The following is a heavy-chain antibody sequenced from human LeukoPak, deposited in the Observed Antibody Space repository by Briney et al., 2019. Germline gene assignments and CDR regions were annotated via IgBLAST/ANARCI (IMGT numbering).Heavy chain of an antibody. J-gene: IGHJ3*02. Sequence: GESLKISCKGSGYSFTNYWIGWVRQMPGKGLEWMGIIYPGDSDTRYSPSFQGQVTISTDKSINTAYLEWSSLKASDTAMYYCARRRIPNHDAFDIWGQGTMLTVSS. CDR2: IYPGDSDT. V-gene: IGHV5-51*01. CDR3: ARRRIPNHDAFDI. CDR1: GYSFTNYW. D-gene: IGHD2-2*02.